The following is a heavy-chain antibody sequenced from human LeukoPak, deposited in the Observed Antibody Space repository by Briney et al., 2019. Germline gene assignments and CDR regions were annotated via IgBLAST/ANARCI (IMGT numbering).Heavy chain of an antibody. CDR3: TRIWLEGLRIPFDC. V-gene: IGHV3-7*01. CDR2: IKYDGSEK. J-gene: IGHJ4*02. Sequence: PGGSLRLSCAASGFTFSSYWMTWVHQAPGKGLQWLANIKYDGSEKYYVDSVKGRFTISRDNAKNSLYLQMNSLRADDTAVYYCTRIWLEGLRIPFDCWGQGTLVTVSS. D-gene: IGHD5-12*01. CDR1: GFTFSSYW.